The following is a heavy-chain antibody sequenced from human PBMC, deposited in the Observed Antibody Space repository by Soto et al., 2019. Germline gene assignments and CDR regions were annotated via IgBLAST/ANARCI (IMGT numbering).Heavy chain of an antibody. CDR3: VKEAHRASRLEY. D-gene: IGHD6-6*01. V-gene: IGHV3-30*18. Sequence: QVQLVESGGGVVQPGRSLRLSCAASGLTFSDFDMHWVRQAPGKGLEWVAVISYRGSNKYYADSVKGRFTISRDNSNNMLYVQMDDLRPNDTAIYYCVKEAHRASRLEYWGRGTLVTVSS. CDR2: ISYRGSNK. J-gene: IGHJ4*02. CDR1: GLTFSDFD.